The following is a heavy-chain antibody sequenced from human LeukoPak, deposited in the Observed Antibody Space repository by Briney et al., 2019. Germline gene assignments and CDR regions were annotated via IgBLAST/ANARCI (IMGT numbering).Heavy chain of an antibody. D-gene: IGHD3-22*01. CDR1: GYTFTGYY. Sequence: ASVKVSCKASGYTFTGYYVHWVRQAPGQGLEWMGRINPNSGGTNYAQKFQGRVTMTRDTSISTAYMELSRLRSDDTAVYYCARGPPYYYDSSGYPYWGQGTLVTVSS. J-gene: IGHJ4*02. CDR3: ARGPPYYYDSSGYPY. V-gene: IGHV1-2*06. CDR2: INPNSGGT.